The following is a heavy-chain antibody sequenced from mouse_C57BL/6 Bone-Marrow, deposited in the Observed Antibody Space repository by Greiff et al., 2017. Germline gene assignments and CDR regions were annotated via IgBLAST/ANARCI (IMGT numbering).Heavy chain of an antibody. J-gene: IGHJ4*01. CDR1: GFTFSSYG. CDR2: ISSGGSYT. V-gene: IGHV5-6*01. Sequence: EVQGVESGGDLVKPGGSLKLSCAASGFTFSSYGMSWVRQTPDKRLEWVATISSGGSYTYYPDSVKGRFTISRDNAKNTLYLQMSSLKSEDTAMYYCARHNLYYAIDYWGQGTSVTVSS. CDR3: ARHNLYYAIDY.